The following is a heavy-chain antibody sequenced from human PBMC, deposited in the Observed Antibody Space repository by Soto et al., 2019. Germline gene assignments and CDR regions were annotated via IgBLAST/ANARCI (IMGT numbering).Heavy chain of an antibody. V-gene: IGHV3-9*01. CDR1: GFTFDDYV. CDR2: ISWNSGII. D-gene: IGHD6-6*01. CDR3: AKDILPSYSSTSFDVDY. J-gene: IGHJ4*02. Sequence: EVQLVESGGGLEQPGRSLRLSCAASGFTFDDYVIHWVRQAPGKGLEWVSGISWNSGIIGYADSVKGRFTISRDNAKNSLYLQMNSLRPEDTALYYCAKDILPSYSSTSFDVDYRGQGTPVTVSS.